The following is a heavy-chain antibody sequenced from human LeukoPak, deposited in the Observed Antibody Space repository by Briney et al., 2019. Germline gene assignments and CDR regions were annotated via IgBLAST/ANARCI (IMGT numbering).Heavy chain of an antibody. CDR1: GFTFSSYG. CDR2: IGSNGGST. J-gene: IGHJ5*02. V-gene: IGHV3-64D*06. Sequence: GGSLRLSCAASGFTFSSYGMHWVRQAPGKGLEYVSAIGSNGGSTYYADSVKGRSTISRDNSKNTLYLQMSSLRAEDTAVYHCVKDDSYYYDTSTYVAWGQGTLVTVSS. CDR3: VKDDSYYYDTSTYVA. D-gene: IGHD3-22*01.